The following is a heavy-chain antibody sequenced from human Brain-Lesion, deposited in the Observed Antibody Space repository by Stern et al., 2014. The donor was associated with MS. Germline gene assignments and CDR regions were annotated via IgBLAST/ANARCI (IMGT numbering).Heavy chain of an antibody. V-gene: IGHV4-61*02. CDR1: GGSISSGGYY. Sequence: VQLVQSGPGLVKPSQTLSLSCTVSGGSISSGGYYWSWIRQPAGKGLEWIGRLFNSGSTSYNPSLKSRVTLSKNTSHNPFPLRLNSMTAADTAVYYCARGRVVPGFQYYATDVWGQGTTVIVSS. D-gene: IGHD2-2*01. J-gene: IGHJ6*02. CDR3: ARGRVVPGFQYYATDV. CDR2: LFNSGST.